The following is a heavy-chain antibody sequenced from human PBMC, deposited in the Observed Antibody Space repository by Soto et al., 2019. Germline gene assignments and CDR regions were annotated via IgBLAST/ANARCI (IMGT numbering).Heavy chain of an antibody. CDR1: DNSFSNYF. D-gene: IGHD7-27*01. CDR2: FSFSGSS. J-gene: IGHJ4*02. Sequence: SETLSLTCTVSDNSFSNYFWSWIRQSPGKGLEWIGYFSFSGSSDYNPSLKSRVTISLDTANNHLSLKLTSVTAADTATYFCARGTGGPYWRANYFVNGGPGTLVTASS. CDR3: ARGTGGPYWRANYFVN. V-gene: IGHV4-59*01.